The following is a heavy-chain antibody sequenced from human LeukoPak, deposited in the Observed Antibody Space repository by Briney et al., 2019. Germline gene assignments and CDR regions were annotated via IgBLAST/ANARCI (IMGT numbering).Heavy chain of an antibody. Sequence: GGSLRLSCAASGFTFSSYWMTWVRRAPGKGLEWVANIKEDGSEKYYVDSVKGRFTISRDNAKNSVYLQMNSLRAEDTAVYYCARGSYNSHDFWGQGTLVTVSS. CDR3: ARGSYNSHDF. CDR2: IKEDGSEK. D-gene: IGHD3-10*01. V-gene: IGHV3-7*04. J-gene: IGHJ4*02. CDR1: GFTFSSYW.